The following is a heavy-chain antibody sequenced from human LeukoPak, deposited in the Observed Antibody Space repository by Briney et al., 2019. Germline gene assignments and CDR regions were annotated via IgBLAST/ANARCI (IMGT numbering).Heavy chain of an antibody. CDR2: IRHDGSNK. CDR3: AKSGYDFGGWFDP. Sequence: GGSLRLSCAASGFTFSSYGMHWVRQAQGKGLEWVAFIRHDGSNKYYADSVKGRFTISRDNSKNTLYLQMNSLRAEDTAVYYCAKSGYDFGGWFDPWGQGTLVTVSS. CDR1: GFTFSSYG. D-gene: IGHD5-12*01. V-gene: IGHV3-30*02. J-gene: IGHJ5*02.